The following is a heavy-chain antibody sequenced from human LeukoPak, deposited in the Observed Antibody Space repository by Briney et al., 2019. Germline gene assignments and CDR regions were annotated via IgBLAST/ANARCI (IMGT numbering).Heavy chain of an antibody. CDR3: ARGGYYGSGSDQIDY. D-gene: IGHD3-10*01. CDR2: IGTAGDT. CDR1: GFTFSSYD. V-gene: IGHV3-13*01. Sequence: PGGSLRLSCAASGFTFSSYDTHWVRQATGKGLEWVSAIGTAGDTYYPGSVKGRFTISRENAKNSLYLQMNSLRAGDTAVYYCARGGYYGSGSDQIDYWGQGTLVTVSS. J-gene: IGHJ4*02.